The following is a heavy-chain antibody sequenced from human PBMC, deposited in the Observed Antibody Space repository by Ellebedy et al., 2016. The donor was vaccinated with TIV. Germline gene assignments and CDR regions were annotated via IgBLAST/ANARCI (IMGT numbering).Heavy chain of an antibody. J-gene: IGHJ4*02. D-gene: IGHD5-18*01. CDR1: GFTFSSFG. CDR3: AKELHVDSAY. CDR2: ISYDGNNK. V-gene: IGHV3-30*18. Sequence: GESLKISCAASGFTFSSFGMHWVRQAPGKGLEWVAAISYDGNNKYYEDSVKGRFTISRDNSKNTLSLQMNSLRGDDTAVYYCAKELHVDSAYWGQGTLVTVSS.